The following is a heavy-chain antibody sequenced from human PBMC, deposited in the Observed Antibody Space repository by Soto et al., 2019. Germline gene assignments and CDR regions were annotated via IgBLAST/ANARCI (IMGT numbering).Heavy chain of an antibody. Sequence: QVQLVQSGLEVKKLGASVKVSCKTSGYTFTRDGLSWVRQAPGQGLEWMGWISPYNNNTKYAQRFQGRVTMTTDTSTTTVYMELTSLTSADTAVYYCARDRRGLRSPYFGSQYFDSWGQGTLVTVSS. CDR1: GYTFTRDG. J-gene: IGHJ4*02. CDR2: ISPYNNNT. D-gene: IGHD1-26*01. CDR3: ARDRRGLRSPYFGSQYFDS. V-gene: IGHV1-18*04.